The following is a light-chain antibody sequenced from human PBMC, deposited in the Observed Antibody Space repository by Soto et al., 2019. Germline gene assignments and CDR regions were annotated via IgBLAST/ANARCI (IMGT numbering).Light chain of an antibody. J-gene: IGKJ3*01. CDR1: QGISYY. Sequence: DIQMTQSPPSLSASVGDRVTITCRASQGISYYLAWYQQKPGKGPKLLIYDATILQSGVPSRFSGSGYGTDFTLTISSLQPEDVATYYCQKYNGAFSFGPGTKVDIK. V-gene: IGKV1-27*01. CDR2: DAT. CDR3: QKYNGAFS.